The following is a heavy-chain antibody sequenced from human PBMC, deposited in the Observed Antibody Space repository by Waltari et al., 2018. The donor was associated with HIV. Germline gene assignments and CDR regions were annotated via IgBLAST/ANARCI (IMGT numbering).Heavy chain of an antibody. CDR1: GFTVSSYW. V-gene: IGHV3-74*01. J-gene: IGHJ3*01. CDR2: INRDGSST. CDR3: TRGNGHAFDL. Sequence: EVQLVESGGGSVQPGGSLRLSCAASGFTVSSYWMFWVRQVPGKGLVGVSRINRDGSSTTYADSVNGRFTISRDNAKNTLYLQMNSLRAEDTAMYYCTRGNGHAFDLWGQGTMVTVSS. D-gene: IGHD2-8*01.